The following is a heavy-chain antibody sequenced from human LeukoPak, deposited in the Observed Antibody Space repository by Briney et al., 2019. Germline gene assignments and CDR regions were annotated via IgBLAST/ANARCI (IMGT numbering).Heavy chain of an antibody. CDR3: ARDSDDILTGYYDY. D-gene: IGHD3-9*01. V-gene: IGHV4-34*01. Sequence: SETLSLTCAVYGGSFSGYYWSWIRQPPGKGLEWIGEINHSGSTNYNPSLKSRVTISVDTSKNQFSLKLSSVTAADTAVYYCARDSDDILTGYYDYWGQGTLVTVSS. CDR2: INHSGST. J-gene: IGHJ4*02. CDR1: GGSFSGYY.